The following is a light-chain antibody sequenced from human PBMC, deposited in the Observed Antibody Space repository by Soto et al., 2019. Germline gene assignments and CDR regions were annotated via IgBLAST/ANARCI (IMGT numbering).Light chain of an antibody. J-gene: IGKJ1*01. Sequence: DVVMTQSPLSLPVTLGQPASISCRSSESLVYIYGKASLNWFQRGPGQSPRRLCDKVSNRDSGVPDRFSGSGSGTDFTLKISRVEGEDVGLYYCMQGTHWPETFGHGIKVDIK. CDR3: MQGTHWPET. CDR2: KVS. V-gene: IGKV2-30*01. CDR1: ESLVYIYGKAS.